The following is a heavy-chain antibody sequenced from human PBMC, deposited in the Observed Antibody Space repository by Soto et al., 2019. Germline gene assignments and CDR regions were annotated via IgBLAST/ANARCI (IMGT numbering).Heavy chain of an antibody. Sequence: SETLSLTCAVYGGSFSGYYWSWIRQPPGKGLEWIGEINHSGSTNYNPSLKSRVTISVDTSKNQFSLKLSSVTAADTAVYYCARGRYYYDSSGYFSHFDYWGQGTLVTVSS. CDR3: ARGRYYYDSSGYFSHFDY. J-gene: IGHJ4*02. CDR2: INHSGST. V-gene: IGHV4-34*01. CDR1: GGSFSGYY. D-gene: IGHD3-22*01.